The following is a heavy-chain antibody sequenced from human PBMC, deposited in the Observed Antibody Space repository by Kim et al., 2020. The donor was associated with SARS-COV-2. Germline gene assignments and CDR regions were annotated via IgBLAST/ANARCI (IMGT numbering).Heavy chain of an antibody. J-gene: IGHJ4*03. D-gene: IGHD3-10*01. CDR3: AKEGFGVGYFDY. V-gene: IGHV3-23*01. CDR2: ILCSGGST. CDR1: GFTFRSYA. Sequence: GGSLRLSCVASGFTFRSYAMRWVRHAPGKGLEWVSAILCSGGSTYYSDSVKGRFTISRDNSKNTLYLQMNSLRAEDTAVYYCAKEGFGVGYFDYWGQGTLVTVSS.